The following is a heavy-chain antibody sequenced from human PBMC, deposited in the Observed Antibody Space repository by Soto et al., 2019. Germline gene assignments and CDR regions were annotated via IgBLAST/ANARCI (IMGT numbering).Heavy chain of an antibody. D-gene: IGHD3-10*01. CDR2: TIPIFGTA. V-gene: IGHV1-69*06. CDR1: GGTFSSSV. Sequence: QVQLVQSGAEVKKPGSSVKVSCKASGGTFSSSVISWVRQAPGRGLEWMAGTIPIFGTANYAQKFQGRVTVSADKSTSTAYMELSSRRSDDTAVYYCASQSGSGRYSAWGQGTLVTVSS. CDR3: ASQSGSGRYSA. J-gene: IGHJ5*02.